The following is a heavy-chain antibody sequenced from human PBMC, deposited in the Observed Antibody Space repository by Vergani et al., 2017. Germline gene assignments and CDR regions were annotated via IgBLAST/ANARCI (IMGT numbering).Heavy chain of an antibody. J-gene: IGHJ4*01. D-gene: IGHD2/OR15-2a*01. Sequence: EVQLLESGGGLVQPGGSLRLSCGASGFTFSNSAVSWVCQAPGRGLAWVSSIRGPGLSTYYADSVKGRFSISRDNSKNTVFLQMHSLRAEDTAIYYCVKEKIDLGSYFFDSWGHGILVTVSS. V-gene: IGHV3-23*01. CDR2: IRGPGLST. CDR1: GFTFSNSA. CDR3: VKEKIDLGSYFFDS.